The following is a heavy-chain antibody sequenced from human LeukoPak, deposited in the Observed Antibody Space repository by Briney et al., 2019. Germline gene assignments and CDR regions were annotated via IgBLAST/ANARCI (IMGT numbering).Heavy chain of an antibody. J-gene: IGHJ3*01. D-gene: IGHD3-10*01. Sequence: PGGSLRLSCEASGFPFRDYPMHWVRQTPGRGLEWVAVIADDGTNHYDAEFVKGRFSISRDNSKITMYLHMNSLGPEDTGVYYCVGAQISILSSGDVFDVWGQGTVVTVSS. CDR1: GFPFRDYP. CDR3: VGAQISILSSGDVFDV. CDR2: IADDGTNH. V-gene: IGHV3-30*14.